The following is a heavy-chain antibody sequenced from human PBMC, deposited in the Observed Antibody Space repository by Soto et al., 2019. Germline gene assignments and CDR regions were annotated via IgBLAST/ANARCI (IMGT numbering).Heavy chain of an antibody. Sequence: EVQLVESGGGLVQPGGSLRLSCEASGFTFRNYDMHWVRQGTGKGLEWVSGISAAGDPDYADSVEGRFTISRENAQNSFFLQMTSLRVGDTAVYYCARTDGDFYGLDVWGQGTTVIVSS. CDR3: ARTDGDFYGLDV. V-gene: IGHV3-13*05. CDR1: GFTFRNYD. CDR2: ISAAGDP. J-gene: IGHJ6*02.